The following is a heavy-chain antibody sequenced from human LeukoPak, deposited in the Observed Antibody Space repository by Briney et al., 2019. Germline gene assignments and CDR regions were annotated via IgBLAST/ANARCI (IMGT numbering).Heavy chain of an antibody. CDR3: ASLTTVTNFDY. CDR2: ISSSSSYI. D-gene: IGHD4-17*01. J-gene: IGHJ4*02. CDR1: GFTFSDYY. Sequence: GGSLRLSCAASGFTFSDYYMSWIRQAPGKGLEWVSSISSSSSYIYYADSVKGRFTISRDNAKNSLYLQMNSLRAEDTAVYYCASLTTVTNFDYWGQGTLVTVSS. V-gene: IGHV3-11*06.